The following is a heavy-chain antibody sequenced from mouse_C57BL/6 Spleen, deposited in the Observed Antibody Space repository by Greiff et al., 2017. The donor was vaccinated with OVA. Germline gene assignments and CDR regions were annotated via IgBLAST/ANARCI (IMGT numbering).Heavy chain of an antibody. CDR1: GFTFSSYA. V-gene: IGHV5-4*01. CDR2: ISDGGSYT. D-gene: IGHD3-3*01. Sequence: DVMLVESGGGLVKPGGSLKLSCAASGFTFSSYAMSWVRQTPEKRLEWVATISDGGSYTYYPDNVKGRFTISRDNAKNNLYLQMSHLKSEDTAMYYCAREGPYFDYWGQGTTLTVSS. J-gene: IGHJ2*01. CDR3: AREGPYFDY.